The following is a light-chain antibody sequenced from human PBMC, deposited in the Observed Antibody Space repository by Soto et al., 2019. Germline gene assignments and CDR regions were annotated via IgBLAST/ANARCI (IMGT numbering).Light chain of an antibody. CDR3: QQYNNFYS. CDR2: DAS. CDR1: QSLSSW. Sequence: DIQMTQSPSTLSASVGDRVTITCRASQSLSSWLAWYQQKPGKAPKLLIYDASGLESGVPSRFSGSGSGTEFTLTISSLQPDDFATYYCQQYNNFYSFGQGTKLEIK. V-gene: IGKV1-5*01. J-gene: IGKJ2*03.